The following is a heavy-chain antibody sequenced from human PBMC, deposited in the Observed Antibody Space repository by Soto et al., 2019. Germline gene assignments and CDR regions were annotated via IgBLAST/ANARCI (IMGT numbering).Heavy chain of an antibody. CDR1: GGSISSSGYY. CDR2: IYHSGST. Sequence: QVQLQETGPGLVKPSQTLSLTCTVSGGSISSSGYYWSWIRQHPGKGLEWIGYIYHSGSTYYNPSVTSRVTLSVDTSKNQSSLKMSSVTAADTAVYYCARGGYGSGNSVNYWGQGALVTVSS. CDR3: ARGGYGSGNSVNY. D-gene: IGHD3-10*01. V-gene: IGHV4-31*03. J-gene: IGHJ4*02.